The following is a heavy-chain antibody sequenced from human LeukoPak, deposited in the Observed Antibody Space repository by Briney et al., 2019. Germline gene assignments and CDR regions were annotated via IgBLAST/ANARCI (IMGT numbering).Heavy chain of an antibody. CDR1: GFTFNNYA. Sequence: GGSLRLSCTASGFTFNNYAMTWVRQAPGKGLEWVSAITGSGAYTNYADSVKGRFTIPRDNAKRSLYLQMNSLRVEDTAVYYCARAGFGELLVAAFDIWGQGTMVTVSS. J-gene: IGHJ3*02. D-gene: IGHD1-26*01. V-gene: IGHV3-23*01. CDR2: ITGSGAYT. CDR3: ARAGFGELLVAAFDI.